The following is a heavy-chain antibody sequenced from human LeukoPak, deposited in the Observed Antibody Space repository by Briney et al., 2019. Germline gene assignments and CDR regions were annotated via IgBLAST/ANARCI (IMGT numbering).Heavy chain of an antibody. CDR3: ARDGGYTGGWTYGAGDY. CDR2: ILGSGSEM. J-gene: IGHJ4*01. Sequence: PGGSLRLSCGVSGFSFKSYSMNWVRQAPGKGVGWVASILGSGSEMFYADSVKGRFSISRDNSRNTLYLQMSSLRTEDTAVYYCARDGGYTGGWTYGAGDYWGQGNLVTVSS. V-gene: IGHV3-21*01. CDR1: GFSFKSYS. D-gene: IGHD2-8*02.